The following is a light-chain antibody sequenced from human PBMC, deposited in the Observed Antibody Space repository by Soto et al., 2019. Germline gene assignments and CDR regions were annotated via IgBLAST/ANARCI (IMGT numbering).Light chain of an antibody. J-gene: IGKJ5*01. CDR2: GAS. CDR3: QQYGGTPPIT. CDR1: QSVSSRY. V-gene: IGKV3-20*01. Sequence: EIVMTQSPATLSVSPGERATLSCRASQSVSSRYLAWYLQKPGQAPRFLIYGASSRATGIPDRFSGSGSGTDFTLTISRLEPEDFAVYYCQQYGGTPPITFGQGTRLEIK.